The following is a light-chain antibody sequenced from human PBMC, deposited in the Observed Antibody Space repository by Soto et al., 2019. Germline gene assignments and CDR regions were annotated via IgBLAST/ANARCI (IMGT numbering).Light chain of an antibody. Sequence: EIVLTQSPGTLSLSPGERATFSCRASQSVSNSSLAWYHQKPGQAPRLLLFAASRRATGIPDTFSGSGSGTDFTPTISRLEPEDFAVYYCQVYGNSPMYTFGQETRLEIK. CDR3: QVYGNSPMYT. V-gene: IGKV3-20*01. J-gene: IGKJ2*01. CDR2: AAS. CDR1: QSVSNSS.